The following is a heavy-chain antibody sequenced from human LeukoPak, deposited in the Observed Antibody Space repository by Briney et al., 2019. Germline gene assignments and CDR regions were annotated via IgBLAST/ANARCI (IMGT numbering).Heavy chain of an antibody. CDR1: GFTFSSYG. CDR3: ARDNSGSFSFVDY. D-gene: IGHD3-10*01. CDR2: IWNDGNDK. J-gene: IGHJ4*02. V-gene: IGHV3-33*01. Sequence: GGSLRLSCEASGFTFSSYGMPWVRQAPGKGLERVAGIWNDGNDKYYADSVKGRFIISRDNSKNTLYLQMNSLRAEDTAVYYCARDNSGSFSFVDYWGQGTLVTVPS.